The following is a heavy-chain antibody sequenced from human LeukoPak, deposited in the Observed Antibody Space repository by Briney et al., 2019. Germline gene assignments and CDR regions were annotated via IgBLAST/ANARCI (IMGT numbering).Heavy chain of an antibody. D-gene: IGHD3-22*01. CDR3: ARVTGYMIEDYFDY. V-gene: IGHV4-39*07. CDR1: GGSISSSSYY. J-gene: IGHJ4*02. CDR2: IYYSGST. Sequence: SETLSLTCTVSGGSISSSSYYWGWIRQPPGKGLEWIGSIYYSGSTYYNPSLKSRVTISVDTSKNQFSLRLSSMTAADTAVYYCARVTGYMIEDYFDYWGQGTLVTVSS.